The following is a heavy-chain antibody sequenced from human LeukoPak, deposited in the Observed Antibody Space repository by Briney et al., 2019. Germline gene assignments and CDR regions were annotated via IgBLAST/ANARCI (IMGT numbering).Heavy chain of an antibody. D-gene: IGHD6-6*01. J-gene: IGHJ4*02. CDR3: ARDSSSRGPFDY. Sequence: SETLSLTCTVSGGSISSYYWSWIRQPPGKGLEWIGYMYYSGSTNYNPSLKSRVTISVDTSKNQFSLKLSSVTAADTAVYYCARDSSSRGPFDYWGQGTLVTVSS. V-gene: IGHV4-59*01. CDR1: GGSISSYY. CDR2: MYYSGST.